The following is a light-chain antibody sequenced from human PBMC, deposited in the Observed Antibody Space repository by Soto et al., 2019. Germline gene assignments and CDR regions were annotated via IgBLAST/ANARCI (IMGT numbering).Light chain of an antibody. Sequence: QSALTQPASVSGSLGQSITISCTGAASDIGYYNFVSWYQQHPATAPKLIIYDVSHRPSGISFRFSGSKSGNTASLTISGFRAEDEAAYYCASYTGTETPWVFGGGTQLTVL. V-gene: IGLV2-14*03. CDR3: ASYTGTETPWV. CDR1: ASDIGYYNF. CDR2: DVS. J-gene: IGLJ3*02.